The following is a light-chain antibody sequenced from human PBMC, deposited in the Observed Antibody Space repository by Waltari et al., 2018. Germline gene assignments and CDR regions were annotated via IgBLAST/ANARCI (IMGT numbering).Light chain of an antibody. J-gene: IGLJ1*01. CDR1: SSDVGNYDD. Sequence: QSALTQPASVSGSPGQSITIPCTGTSSDVGNYDDVSWYQQYSGKAPKLMIYDVRHRPSGVFDRFSGSKSGNTASLTISGLQAEDEADYYCSSYTSSDTYVFGTGTKVTVL. CDR2: DVR. CDR3: SSYTSSDTYV. V-gene: IGLV2-14*01.